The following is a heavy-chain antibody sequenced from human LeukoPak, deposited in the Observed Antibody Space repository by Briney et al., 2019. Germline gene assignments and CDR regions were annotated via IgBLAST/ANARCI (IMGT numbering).Heavy chain of an antibody. J-gene: IGHJ4*02. D-gene: IGHD1-1*01. Sequence: TGGSLRLSCAASGFTFSSYAMSWVRQAPGKGLEWVSAISGSGGSTYYADSVKGRFTISRDNSKNTLYLQMNSLRVEDTAVYYCALRSATNWCLRDWGQGTLVTVSS. CDR2: ISGSGGST. V-gene: IGHV3-23*01. CDR3: ALRSATNWCLRD. CDR1: GFTFSSYA.